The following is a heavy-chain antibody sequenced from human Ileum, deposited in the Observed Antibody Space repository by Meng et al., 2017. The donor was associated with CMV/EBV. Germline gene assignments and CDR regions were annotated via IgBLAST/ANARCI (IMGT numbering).Heavy chain of an antibody. CDR2: INPSAGST. J-gene: IGHJ4*02. Sequence: TFSIHCMRWSREHARQWMEWIEIINPSAGSTSYAQKCHGIVTMTTVTSTSTVYMELSCVGSDVSSLYYCARDSFLQFVLGYFDYWGQGTLVTVSS. D-gene: IGHD6-6*01. CDR3: ARDSFLQFVLGYFDY. V-gene: IGHV1-46*01. CDR1: TFSIHC.